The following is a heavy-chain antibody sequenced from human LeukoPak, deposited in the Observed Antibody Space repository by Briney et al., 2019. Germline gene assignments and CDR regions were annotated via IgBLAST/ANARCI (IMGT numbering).Heavy chain of an antibody. Sequence: PGRSLRLSCAASGFTFSSYTMHWVRQAPGKGLEWVAVISYDGSNKYYADSLKGRFTISRDNSKNTLYLQMNSLRGEGTAVYYCARVSSFGDYQYTIDYWGQGTLVTVSS. CDR3: ARVSSFGDYQYTIDY. CDR2: ISYDGSNK. V-gene: IGHV3-30*04. CDR1: GFTFSSYT. D-gene: IGHD4-17*01. J-gene: IGHJ4*02.